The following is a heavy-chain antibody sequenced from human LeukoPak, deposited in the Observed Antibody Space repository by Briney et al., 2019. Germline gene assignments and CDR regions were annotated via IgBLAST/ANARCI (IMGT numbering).Heavy chain of an antibody. V-gene: IGHV4-39*07. D-gene: IGHD3-10*01. J-gene: IGHJ5*02. Sequence: SETLSLTCTVSGGSISSSSYYWGWIRQPPGKGLEWIGSMYYSGNTYYNPSLKSRVTMSVDTSKNQFSLKLSSVTAADTAVYYCARGKVLWFGELGNWFDPWGQGTLVTVSS. CDR1: GGSISSSSYY. CDR2: MYYSGNT. CDR3: ARGKVLWFGELGNWFDP.